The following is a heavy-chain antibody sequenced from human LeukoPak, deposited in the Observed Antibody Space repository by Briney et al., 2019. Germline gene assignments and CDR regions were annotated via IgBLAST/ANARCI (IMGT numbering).Heavy chain of an antibody. J-gene: IGHJ4*02. CDR2: INPSGGST. V-gene: IGHV1-46*01. Sequence: VASVKVSCEASGYTFIYYIHWVRQAPGQGLEWMGLINPSGGSTSYAQKFQGRVTMTRDTSTSTVYMELSSLRSEDTAVYYCARRSGDGYNLFDYWGQGTLVTVSS. D-gene: IGHD5-24*01. CDR1: GYTFIYY. CDR3: ARRSGDGYNLFDY.